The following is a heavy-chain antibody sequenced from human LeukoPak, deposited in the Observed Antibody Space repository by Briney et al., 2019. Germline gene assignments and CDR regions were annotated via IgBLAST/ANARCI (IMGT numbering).Heavy chain of an antibody. CDR2: INHSGST. CDR1: GGSFSGYY. CDR3: AVAAGYYHYGMDV. V-gene: IGHV4-34*01. J-gene: IGHJ6*02. D-gene: IGHD6-13*01. Sequence: SETLSLTCAVYGGSFSGYYWSWIRQPPGKGLEWIGEINHSGSTNYNPSLKSRVTISVDTSKNQFSLKLSSVTAADTAVYYCAVAAGYYHYGMDVWGQGTTVTVSS.